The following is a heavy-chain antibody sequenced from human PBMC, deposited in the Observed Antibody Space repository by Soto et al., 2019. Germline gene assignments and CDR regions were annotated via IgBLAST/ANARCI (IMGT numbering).Heavy chain of an antibody. Sequence: QVQLVQSGAEVKRPGSSVKVSCESSGDTFNSYLISWVRQAPGQGLEWMGGIIPIIRVTHYAQKFQGRVTISALSSAGTAYMELTNLGFEDTLLYYCAIESVGSKGAEHGGEGTLVSVSS. CDR2: IIPIIRVT. CDR3: AIESVGSKGAEH. D-gene: IGHD1-26*01. CDR1: GDTFNSYL. J-gene: IGHJ4*02. V-gene: IGHV1-69*17.